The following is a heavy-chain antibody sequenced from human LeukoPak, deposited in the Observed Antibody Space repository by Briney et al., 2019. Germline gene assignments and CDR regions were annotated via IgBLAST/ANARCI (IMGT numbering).Heavy chain of an antibody. D-gene: IGHD3-10*01. CDR1: GGSISSSKW. Sequence: PSGTLSLTCAVSGGSISSSKWWSWVRQPPGKGLEWIGEIYHTGSTNYNPSLKSRVTISVDTSKNQFSLKLSSVTAADTAVYYCARHASHYYGSGSYYVDYWGQGTLVTVSS. CDR3: ARHASHYYGSGSYYVDY. V-gene: IGHV4-4*02. J-gene: IGHJ4*02. CDR2: IYHTGST.